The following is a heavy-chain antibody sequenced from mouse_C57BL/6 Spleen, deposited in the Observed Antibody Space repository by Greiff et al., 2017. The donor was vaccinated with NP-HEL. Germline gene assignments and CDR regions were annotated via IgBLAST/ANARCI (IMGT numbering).Heavy chain of an antibody. Sequence: QVQLQQPGAELVKPGASVKLSCKASGYTFTSYWMHWVKQRPGQGLEWIGMIHPNSGSTNYNEKFKSKATLTVDNSSSTAYMQLSSLTSEDSAVYYCARSSYDYVAYYAMDYWGQGTSVTVSS. D-gene: IGHD2-4*01. V-gene: IGHV1-64*01. J-gene: IGHJ4*01. CDR1: GYTFTSYW. CDR3: ARSSYDYVAYYAMDY. CDR2: IHPNSGST.